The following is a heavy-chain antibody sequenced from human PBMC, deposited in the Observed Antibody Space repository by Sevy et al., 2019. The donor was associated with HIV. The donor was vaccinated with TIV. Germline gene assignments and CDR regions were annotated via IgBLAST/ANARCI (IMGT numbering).Heavy chain of an antibody. CDR1: GGSITSLY. V-gene: IGHV4-59*08. CDR3: AGENAWGRGYS. Sequence: SETLSLTCTVSGGSITSLYWNWNRQPPVKGLEWIANIYYNGHINYNPALKSRVTLSLDTSKNRFSLRLSSVTAADTAMYYCAGENAWGRGYSWGQGTLVTVSS. D-gene: IGHD1-26*01. CDR2: IYYNGHI. J-gene: IGHJ4*02.